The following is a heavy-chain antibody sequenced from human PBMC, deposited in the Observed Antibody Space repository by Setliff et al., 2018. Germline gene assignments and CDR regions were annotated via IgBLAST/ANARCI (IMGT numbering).Heavy chain of an antibody. CDR2: ISPSVST. V-gene: IGHV4-61*09. CDR3: ARSPSSGAYWNPRPFYSDY. J-gene: IGHJ4*02. D-gene: IGHD1-26*01. Sequence: PSETLSLTCSVSGASITSGGFYWTWIRQPAGKGLEWIGHISPSVSTTYNPSVKSRVTISLDTSKNHFSLKLDSVTAADTALYYCARSPSSGAYWNPRPFYSDYWARGTLVTVSS. CDR1: GASITSGGFY.